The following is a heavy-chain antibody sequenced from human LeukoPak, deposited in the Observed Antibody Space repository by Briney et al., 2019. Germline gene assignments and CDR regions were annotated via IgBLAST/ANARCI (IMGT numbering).Heavy chain of an antibody. D-gene: IGHD6-13*01. CDR2: FDPEDGET. J-gene: IGHJ3*02. V-gene: IGHV1-24*01. Sequence: ASVKVSCKVSGYTLTELSMHWVRQAPGKGLEWMGGFDPEDGETIYAQKFQGRVTMTEDTSTDTAYMELSSLRSEDTAVYYCATDQWILRIAAPVGAFDIWGQGTMVTVSS. CDR1: GYTLTELS. CDR3: ATDQWILRIAAPVGAFDI.